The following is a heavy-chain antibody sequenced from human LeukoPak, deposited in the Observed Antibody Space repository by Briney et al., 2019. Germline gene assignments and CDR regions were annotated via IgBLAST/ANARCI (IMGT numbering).Heavy chain of an antibody. D-gene: IGHD6-19*01. CDR1: GYTFTGYY. CDR2: INPNSGVT. CDR3: ARAVAGIDY. Sequence: ASVKVSCKASGYTFTGYYLHWVRQAPGQGLEWMGWINPNSGVTNYAQNFQGRVTMTRGTSISTGYMELSRLRSDDTALYYCARAVAGIDYWGQGTLVTVSS. V-gene: IGHV1-2*02. J-gene: IGHJ4*02.